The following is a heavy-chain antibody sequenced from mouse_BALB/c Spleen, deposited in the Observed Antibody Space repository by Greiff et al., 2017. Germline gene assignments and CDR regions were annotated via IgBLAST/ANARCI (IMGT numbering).Heavy chain of an antibody. D-gene: IGHD2-1*01. CDR3: AKRDGNFAWFAY. Sequence: QGRLRGSGPGRWAPSQGRSITGTFSGFSLTGYGVGGVRQPPGKGLEWLGVIGGDGSTNYHSALISRLSISKDNSKSQVFLKLNSLQTDDTATYYCAKRDGNFAWFAYWGQGTLVTVSA. V-gene: IGHV2-3*01. CDR2: IGGDGST. CDR1: GFSLTGYG. J-gene: IGHJ3*01.